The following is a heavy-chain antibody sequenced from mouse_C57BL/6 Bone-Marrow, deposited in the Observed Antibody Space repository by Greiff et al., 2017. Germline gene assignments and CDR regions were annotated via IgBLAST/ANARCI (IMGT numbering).Heavy chain of an antibody. CDR2: ISYDGSN. V-gene: IGHV3-6*01. D-gene: IGHD4-1*01. CDR1: GYSITSGYY. Sequence: EVKLQESGPGLVKPSQSLSLTCSVTGYSITSGYYWNWIRQFPGNKLEWMGYISYDGSNNYNPSLKNRISITRDTSKNQFFLKLNSVTTEDTATYYCARGLTGKEYYFDYWGQGTTLTVSS. CDR3: ARGLTGKEYYFDY. J-gene: IGHJ2*01.